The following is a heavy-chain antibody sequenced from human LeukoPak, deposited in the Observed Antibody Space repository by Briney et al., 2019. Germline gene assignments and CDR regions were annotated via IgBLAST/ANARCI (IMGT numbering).Heavy chain of an antibody. Sequence: GGSLRLSCAASGFTFSNAWMRWARQAPGKGLGWVGRIKSKTDGGTTDYAAPVKGRFTISRDNSKNTLYLQMNSLRAEDTAVYYCATERDSSWTFDSWGQGTLVTVSS. CDR2: IKSKTDGGTT. CDR1: GFTFSNAW. J-gene: IGHJ4*02. D-gene: IGHD6-13*01. CDR3: ATERDSSWTFDS. V-gene: IGHV3-15*01.